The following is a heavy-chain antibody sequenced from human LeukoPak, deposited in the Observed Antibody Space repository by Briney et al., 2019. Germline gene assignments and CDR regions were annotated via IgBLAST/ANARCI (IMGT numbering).Heavy chain of an antibody. V-gene: IGHV1-8*01. CDR1: GYTFTSYD. J-gene: IGHJ4*02. CDR2: MNPNSGNT. CDR3: ARGRSGSVNPRYY. Sequence: VASVKVSCKASGYTFTSYDIDWVRQATGQGLEWMGWMNPNSGNTGYAQKFQGRVTMTRNTSISTAYMELSSLRSEDTAVYYCARGRSGSVNPRYYWGQGTLVTVSS. D-gene: IGHD6-19*01.